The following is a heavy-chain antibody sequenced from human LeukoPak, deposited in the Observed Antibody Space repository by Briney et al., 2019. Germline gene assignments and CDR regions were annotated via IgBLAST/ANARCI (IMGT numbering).Heavy chain of an antibody. CDR2: IHYSGST. J-gene: IGHJ4*02. CDR3: ASASYYYDSSGYRTSYYLDY. CDR1: DGSISSYY. Sequence: SETLSLTCTISDGSISSYYWNWIRQSPGKGLEWIGHIHYSGSTHYNPSLQSRVSISIDTSKNHFSLNLRSVTAADTAVYYCASASYYYDSSGYRTSYYLDYWGQGTLVTVSS. D-gene: IGHD3-22*01. V-gene: IGHV4-59*01.